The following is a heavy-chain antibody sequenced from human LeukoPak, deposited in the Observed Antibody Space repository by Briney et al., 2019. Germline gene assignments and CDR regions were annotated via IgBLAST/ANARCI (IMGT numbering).Heavy chain of an antibody. CDR3: ARDSYYGSGSYYTQGGYGMDV. D-gene: IGHD3-10*01. V-gene: IGHV1-69*06. Sequence: ASVKVSCKASGGTFSSYAISWVRQAPGQGLEWMGGIIPIFGTANYAQKFQGRVTITADKSTSTAYMELSSLRSEDTAVYYCARDSYYGSGSYYTQGGYGMDVWGKGTTVTVSS. CDR2: IIPIFGTA. CDR1: GGTFSSYA. J-gene: IGHJ6*04.